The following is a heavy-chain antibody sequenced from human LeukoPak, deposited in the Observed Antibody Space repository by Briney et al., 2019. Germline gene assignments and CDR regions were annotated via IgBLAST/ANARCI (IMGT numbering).Heavy chain of an antibody. CDR1: GFIFSSFG. V-gene: IGHV3-33*05. D-gene: IGHD3-22*01. J-gene: IGHJ4*02. Sequence: GGSLRLSCAGSGFIFSSFGMHWVRQAPGKGLEWVAVISYDGSNKYYADSVKGRFTISRDNSKNTLYLQMNSLRAEDTAVYYCAREYDSSGYYESNFDYWGQGTLVTVSS. CDR2: ISYDGSNK. CDR3: AREYDSSGYYESNFDY.